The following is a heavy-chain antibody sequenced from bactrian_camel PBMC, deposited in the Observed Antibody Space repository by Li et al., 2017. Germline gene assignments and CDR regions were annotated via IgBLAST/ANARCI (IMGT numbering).Heavy chain of an antibody. CDR2: IYSGDGST. J-gene: IGHJ4*01. Sequence: HVQLVESGGGSVQAGGSLRLACRGSGLSVICMGWFRQAPGKESDGVASIYSGDGSTYYADSVKGRFTISRDNADNTVYLQMDSLKPEDTAMYYWAADKTELRSLIRAGGRTFPGLLSDWGQGTQVTVS. D-gene: IGHD5*01. CDR3: AADKTELRSLIRAGGRTFPGLLSD. V-gene: IGHV3S63*01. CDR1: GLSVIC.